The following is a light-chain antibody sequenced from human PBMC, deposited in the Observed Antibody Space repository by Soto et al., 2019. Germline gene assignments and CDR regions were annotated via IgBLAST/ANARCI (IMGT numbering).Light chain of an antibody. CDR2: SNN. J-gene: IGLJ2*01. V-gene: IGLV1-44*01. CDR1: SSNIGSYT. Sequence: QSELTQTPSASGTPGQRVTISCSGSSSNIGSYTVNWYQQLPGTAPKLLIYSNNQRPSGVPDRFSGSKSGTSASLAISGLQSEDEADYYCAAWDDSLNGVVFGGGTKLTVL. CDR3: AAWDDSLNGVV.